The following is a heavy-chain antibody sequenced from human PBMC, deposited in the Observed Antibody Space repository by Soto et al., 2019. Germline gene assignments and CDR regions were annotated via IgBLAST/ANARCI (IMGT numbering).Heavy chain of an antibody. Sequence: SQTRSPTCSVSVRSIIMGGYSWSWILQPPGKGLEWIGYIYHIGSTYYNPSLKSRVTISVDRSKNQFSLKLSSVTAADTAVYYCARGGITVTNYFDYWGQGTLVTVSS. J-gene: IGHJ4*02. CDR2: IYHIGST. CDR3: ARGGITVTNYFDY. D-gene: IGHD4-17*01. V-gene: IGHV4-30-2*01. CDR1: VRSIIMGGYS.